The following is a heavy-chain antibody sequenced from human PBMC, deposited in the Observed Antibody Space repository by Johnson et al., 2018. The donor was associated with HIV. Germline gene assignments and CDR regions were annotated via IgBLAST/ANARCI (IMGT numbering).Heavy chain of an antibody. J-gene: IGHJ3*02. CDR1: GFTFSTYG. D-gene: IGHD3-22*01. Sequence: QVQLVESGGGVVQPGRSLRLSCAASGFTFSTYGMHWVRQAPGKGLEWVAVISYDGSNEYYADSVKGRFTISRDNSKNTLYLQMNSLRDEDTSVYYCARGLTMIVVVDAFDIWGQGTMVTVSS. CDR2: ISYDGSNE. CDR3: ARGLTMIVVVDAFDI. V-gene: IGHV3-30*19.